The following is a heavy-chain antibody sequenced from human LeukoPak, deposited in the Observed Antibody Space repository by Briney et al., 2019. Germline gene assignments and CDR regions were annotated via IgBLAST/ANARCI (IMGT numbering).Heavy chain of an antibody. Sequence: GGSLRLSCAASGFTFSSYSMNWVRQAPGKGLEWVSSISSGSSYIYYADSVKGRFTISRRNGKNSLYLQMNSLRAEDTAVYYCARDGPKYCSNGVCYAPVDPWGQGTLVTVSS. CDR2: ISSGSSYI. V-gene: IGHV3-21*01. CDR3: ARDGPKYCSNGVCYAPVDP. CDR1: GFTFSSYS. D-gene: IGHD2-8*01. J-gene: IGHJ5*02.